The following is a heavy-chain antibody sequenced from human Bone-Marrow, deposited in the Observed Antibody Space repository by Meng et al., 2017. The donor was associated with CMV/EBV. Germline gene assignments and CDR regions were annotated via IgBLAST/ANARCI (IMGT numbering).Heavy chain of an antibody. CDR3: ARATRWLQVLARYYFDY. CDR1: GYTFTGYY. Sequence: ASVKVSCKASGYTFTGYYMHWVRQAPGPGLEWMGWINPNSGGTNYAQKFQGRVTMTRDTSISTAYMELSRLRSDDTAVYYGARATRWLQVLARYYFDYWGQGTLVTVSS. V-gene: IGHV1-2*02. D-gene: IGHD5-24*01. CDR2: INPNSGGT. J-gene: IGHJ4*02.